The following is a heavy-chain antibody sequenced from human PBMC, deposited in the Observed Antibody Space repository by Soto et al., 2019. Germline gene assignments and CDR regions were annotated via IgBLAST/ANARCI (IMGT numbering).Heavy chain of an antibody. Sequence: EVQLVESGGGLVQPGGSLRLPCIASGFTLSTYSINLVRQAPGKGLEWLSYISKSSTTINYADSVKGRFTISRDNAKNSVYLEMSSLRDEDSAVYYCARDPPNFYYYGMDVWGQGTTVTVSS. J-gene: IGHJ6*02. V-gene: IGHV3-48*02. CDR1: GFTLSTYS. CDR2: ISKSSTTI. CDR3: ARDPPNFYYYGMDV.